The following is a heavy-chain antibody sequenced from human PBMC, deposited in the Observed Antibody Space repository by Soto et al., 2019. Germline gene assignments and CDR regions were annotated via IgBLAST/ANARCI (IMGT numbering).Heavy chain of an antibody. J-gene: IGHJ4*02. CDR2: ISAYNGDT. D-gene: IGHD2-15*01. V-gene: IGHV1-18*01. CDR1: GYTFTSYG. Sequence: ASVKVSCKASGYTFTSYGISWVRQAPGQGLEWMGWISAYNGDTNYAQKLQGRVTLTTDTSTSTAYTDLRSLRSDDTAVYYCARARGGYIDYRGQGTLVTVSS. CDR3: ARARGGYIDY.